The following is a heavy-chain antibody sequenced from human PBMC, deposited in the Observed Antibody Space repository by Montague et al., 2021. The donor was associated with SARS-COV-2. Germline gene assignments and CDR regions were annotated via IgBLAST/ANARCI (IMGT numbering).Heavy chain of an antibody. Sequence: TLSLTCNVSGASINDYYWNWLRQSPGKRLEWIGYVYTAVRTSYNPSLKGRVTISLDTSKNQISLKLTSMTAADAAVYFCARRAAGGLSYFDYWGLGTLVSVSS. V-gene: IGHV4-59*01. CDR3: ARRAAGGLSYFDY. D-gene: IGHD6-13*01. CDR2: VYTAVRT. J-gene: IGHJ4*02. CDR1: GASINDYY.